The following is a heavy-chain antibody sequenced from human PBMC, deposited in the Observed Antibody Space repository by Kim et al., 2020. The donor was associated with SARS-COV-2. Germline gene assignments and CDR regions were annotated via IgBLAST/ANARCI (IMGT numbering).Heavy chain of an antibody. J-gene: IGHJ4*02. Sequence: GGSLRLSCAASGFTFSSYAMSWVRQAPGKGLEWVSAISGSGGSTYYADSVKGRFTISRDNSKNTLYLQMNSLRAEDTAVYYCAKDPGDYEFWSGYYYSVPAGDYCGQGTLVTVSP. CDR2: ISGSGGST. V-gene: IGHV3-23*01. CDR3: AKDPGDYEFWSGYYYSVPAGDY. D-gene: IGHD3-3*01. CDR1: GFTFSSYA.